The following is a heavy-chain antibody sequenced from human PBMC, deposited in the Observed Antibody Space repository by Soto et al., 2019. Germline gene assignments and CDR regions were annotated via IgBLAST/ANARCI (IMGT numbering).Heavy chain of an antibody. Sequence: EVQLVESGGGLVQPGRSLRLSCAASGFTFDEYAMHWVRQAPGKGLEWVSGVSWNSGNIAYADSVKGRFTISRDNATNSLYLHMNSLRAEDTALYYCAKDKSSGWRWNLDNWGQGTLVTVSS. CDR1: GFTFDEYA. D-gene: IGHD6-19*01. CDR3: AKDKSSGWRWNLDN. J-gene: IGHJ4*02. CDR2: VSWNSGNI. V-gene: IGHV3-9*01.